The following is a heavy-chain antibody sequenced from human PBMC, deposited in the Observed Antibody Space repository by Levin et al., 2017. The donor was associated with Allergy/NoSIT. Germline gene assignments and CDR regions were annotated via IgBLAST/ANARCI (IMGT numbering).Heavy chain of an antibody. CDR3: ARDHDGEDEYFDF. Sequence: GESLKISCAASGFTFRTFWMSWVRQAPGKGPEWVANIKQDGSDKYYVDSVEGRFTVSRDNAKNSLYLHMNSLRVEDTAVYYCARDHDGEDEYFDFWGQGTLVTVSS. D-gene: IGHD3-10*01. CDR1: GFTFRTFW. CDR2: IKQDGSDK. V-gene: IGHV3-7*01. J-gene: IGHJ4*02.